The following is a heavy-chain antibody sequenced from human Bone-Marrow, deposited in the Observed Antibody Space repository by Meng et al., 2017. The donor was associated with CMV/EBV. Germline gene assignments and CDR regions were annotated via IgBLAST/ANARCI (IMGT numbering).Heavy chain of an antibody. Sequence: YGICWVRQAPGQGPEWMGWISPYSGNTNYAQKFQGRVTFTTDTPTTTAYMELRSLRSDDTAVYYCARIPEDTHRQIWFHYHYYGMDVWGQGTTVTVSS. CDR3: ARIPEDTHRQIWFHYHYYGMDV. V-gene: IGHV1-18*01. D-gene: IGHD5-18*01. CDR2: ISPYSGNT. CDR1: YG. J-gene: IGHJ6*02.